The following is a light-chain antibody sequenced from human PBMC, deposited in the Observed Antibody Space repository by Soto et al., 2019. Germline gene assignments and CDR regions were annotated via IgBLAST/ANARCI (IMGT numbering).Light chain of an antibody. CDR2: AAS. V-gene: IGKV1-39*01. CDR1: QSIIFY. J-gene: IGKJ2*01. Sequence: DIPMTQSPSSLSASVGDRVTITCRASQSIIFYLNWYQQKPGKAPKLLIYAASNLQSGVPSRFSGSGSGTEFTLTISSLQPEDFATYFCQQSYTTPVYTFGQGTKLEIK. CDR3: QQSYTTPVYT.